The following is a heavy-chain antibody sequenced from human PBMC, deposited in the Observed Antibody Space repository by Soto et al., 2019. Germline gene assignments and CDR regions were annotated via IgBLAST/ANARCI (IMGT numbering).Heavy chain of an antibody. CDR1: GFTFTSSA. J-gene: IGHJ6*02. CDR3: AAGYYDSSGYYFGEPHYYYYYGMDV. V-gene: IGHV1-58*01. Sequence: ASVKVSCKASGFTFTSSAVQWVRQARGQRLEWIGWIVVGSGNTNYAQKFQERVTITRDMSTSTAYMELSSLRSEDTAVYYCAAGYYDSSGYYFGEPHYYYYYGMDVWGQGTTVTVS. D-gene: IGHD3-22*01. CDR2: IVVGSGNT.